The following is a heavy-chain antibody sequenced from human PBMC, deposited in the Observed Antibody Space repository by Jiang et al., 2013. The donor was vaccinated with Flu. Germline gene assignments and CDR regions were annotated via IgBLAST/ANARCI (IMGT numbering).Heavy chain of an antibody. CDR1: GTSVSSNSAV. V-gene: IGHV6-1*01. CDR2: TYYRSKWYY. J-gene: IGHJ2*01. Sequence: QTLSPHLVPSPGTSVSSNSAVWTWIRQSPSRGLEWLGRTYYRSKWYYDYAVSVKSRISINPDTSKNQFSLQLNSVTPEDTAVYYCAKGGAVAGASPFLDVWGRGTLVTVSS. D-gene: IGHD6-19*01. CDR3: AKGGAVAGASPFLDV.